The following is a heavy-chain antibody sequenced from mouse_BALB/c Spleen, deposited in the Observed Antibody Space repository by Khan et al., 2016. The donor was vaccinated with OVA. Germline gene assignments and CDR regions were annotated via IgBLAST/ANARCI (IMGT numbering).Heavy chain of an antibody. CDR3: RQEGLRQLAKDY. CDR2: NYPGEDST. J-gene: IGHJ4*01. V-gene: IGHV1S56*01. Sequence: QVQLQQPGPELVKPGALVKISCKASGDTFTSYNINWVKQRPGQGREWCGWNYPGEDSTIYNEKFKGKATLTADTSSRTAYMQISSLTSEDSSHYFRRQEGLRQLAKDYWGPGTSVTVSS. CDR1: GDTFTSYN. D-gene: IGHD6-1*01.